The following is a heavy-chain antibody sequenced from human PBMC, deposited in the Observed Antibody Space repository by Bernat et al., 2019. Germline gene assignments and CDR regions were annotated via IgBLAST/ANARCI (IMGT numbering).Heavy chain of an antibody. CDR1: GGSFSGYY. D-gene: IGHD3-10*01. CDR2: INHSGST. Sequence: QVQLQQWGAGLLKPSETLSLTCAVYGGSFSGYYWSWIRQPPGKGLEWIGEINHSGSTNYNPSPKSRVTISVDTSKNQFSLKLSSVTAADTAVYYCARAKGLLWFRELLPNYFDYWGQGTLVTVSS. J-gene: IGHJ4*02. CDR3: ARAKGLLWFRELLPNYFDY. V-gene: IGHV4-34*01.